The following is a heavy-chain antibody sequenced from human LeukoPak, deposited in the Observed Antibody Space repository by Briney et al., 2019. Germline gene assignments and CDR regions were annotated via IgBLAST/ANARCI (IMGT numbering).Heavy chain of an antibody. J-gene: IGHJ4*02. CDR3: ARNYYDSSGNYFDY. V-gene: IGHV3-33*01. D-gene: IGHD3-22*01. Sequence: GGSLRLSCAASGFTFSSYGMHWVRQAPGKGLKWVAVIWYDGSNKYYADSVKGRFTISRDNSKNTLYLQMNSLRAEDTAVYYCARNYYDSSGNYFDYWGQGTLVTVSS. CDR2: IWYDGSNK. CDR1: GFTFSSYG.